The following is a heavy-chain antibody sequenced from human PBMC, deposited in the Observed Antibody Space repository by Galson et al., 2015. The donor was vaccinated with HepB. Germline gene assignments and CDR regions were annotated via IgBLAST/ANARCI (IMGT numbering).Heavy chain of an antibody. D-gene: IGHD3-22*01. CDR2: IYPNSGGT. V-gene: IGHV1-2*06. CDR3: ARGNNYYGSSGKRLDF. CDR1: GYTFTGFY. J-gene: IGHJ4*02. Sequence: SVKVSCKASGYTFTGFYMHWVRQAPGQGLEWMGRIYPNSGGTSYPQKFQGRVTMTRDTSIDTAYMELSGLTSDDTAVYYCARGNNYYGSSGKRLDFWGQGTLVTVSS.